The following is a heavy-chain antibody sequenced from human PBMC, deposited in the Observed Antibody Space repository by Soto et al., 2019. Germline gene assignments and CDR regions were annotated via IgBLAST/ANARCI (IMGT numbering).Heavy chain of an antibody. CDR1: GFAFSTYG. V-gene: IGHV3-33*01. Sequence: GGSLRLSCAASGFAFSTYGMHWVRQAPGKGLEWVAVIWYDGSSKYYGDSVNGRFTISRDNSKNTLYLQLNSLRAEDTAVYYCARMPPPRGDCSEGYCWVYFDYWGHGTQVTVSS. CDR2: IWYDGSSK. J-gene: IGHJ4*01. CDR3: ARMPPPRGDCSEGYCWVYFDY. D-gene: IGHD2-15*01.